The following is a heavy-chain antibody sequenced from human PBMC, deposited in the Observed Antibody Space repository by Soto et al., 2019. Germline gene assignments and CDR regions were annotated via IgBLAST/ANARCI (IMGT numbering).Heavy chain of an antibody. V-gene: IGHV1-58*02. Sequence: QMQLVQSGPEVKKPGTSVKVSCKASGFTFTSSAMQWVRQARGQRLEWIGWIVVGSGKTNYAQKLQERVTITRDMARSTAYRELSSLRSEDTAVYYCAAGTPSPRPMWELATYYYYGMDVWGQGTTVTVSS. CDR3: AAGTPSPRPMWELATYYYYGMDV. CDR2: IVVGSGKT. CDR1: GFTFTSSA. J-gene: IGHJ6*02. D-gene: IGHD1-26*01.